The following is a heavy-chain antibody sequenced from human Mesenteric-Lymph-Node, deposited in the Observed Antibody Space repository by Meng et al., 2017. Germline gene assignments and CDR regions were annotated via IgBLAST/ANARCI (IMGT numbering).Heavy chain of an antibody. V-gene: IGHV4-4*07. CDR1: GGSISSHY. J-gene: IGHJ5*02. CDR3: ARVFDYYGSGSYKNWFDP. CDR2: IYSSGST. Sequence: SETLSLTCSVSGGSISSHYWNWLRQPAGKGLEWIGRIYSSGSTNYNPSLKSRVTISLDTSKNQFSLKLSSVTAADTAVYYCARVFDYYGSGSYKNWFDPWGQGTLVTVSS. D-gene: IGHD3-10*01.